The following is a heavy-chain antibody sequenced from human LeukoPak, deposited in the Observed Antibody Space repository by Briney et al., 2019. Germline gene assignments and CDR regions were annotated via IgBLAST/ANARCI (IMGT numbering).Heavy chain of an antibody. CDR1: GGSISSGSYY. J-gene: IGHJ4*02. CDR3: AREGYSYGYDY. V-gene: IGHV4-61*02. Sequence: SQTLSLTCTVSGGSISSGSYYWSWIRQPAGKGLEWVGRIYTSGSTNYNPSLKSRVTISVDTSKNQFSLKLSSVTAADTAVYYCAREGYSYGYDYWGQGTLVTVSS. D-gene: IGHD5-18*01. CDR2: IYTSGST.